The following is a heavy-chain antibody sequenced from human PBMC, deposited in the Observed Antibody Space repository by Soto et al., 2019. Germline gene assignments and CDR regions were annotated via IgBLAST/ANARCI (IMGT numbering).Heavy chain of an antibody. Sequence: GASVKVSCKASGYTFTSYGISWVRQAPGQGLEWMGWISAYNGNTNYAQKLQGRVTMTTDTSTSTAYMELRSLRSDDTAVYYCARDYGSGIDFVIPWFDPWGQGTLVTVSS. V-gene: IGHV1-18*01. CDR2: ISAYNGNT. J-gene: IGHJ5*02. CDR3: ARDYGSGIDFVIPWFDP. CDR1: GYTFTSYG. D-gene: IGHD3-10*01.